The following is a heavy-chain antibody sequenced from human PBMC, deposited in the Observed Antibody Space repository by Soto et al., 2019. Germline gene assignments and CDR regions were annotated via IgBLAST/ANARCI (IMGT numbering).Heavy chain of an antibody. J-gene: IGHJ6*02. Sequence: SETLSLTCAVYGGSFSGYYWSWIRQPPGKGLEWIGEINHSGSTNYNPSLKSRVTISVDTSKNQFSLKLSSVTAADTAVYYCARIRFGGMDVWGQGTTVTVSS. CDR2: INHSGST. CDR3: ARIRFGGMDV. V-gene: IGHV4-34*01. D-gene: IGHD3-3*01. CDR1: GGSFSGYY.